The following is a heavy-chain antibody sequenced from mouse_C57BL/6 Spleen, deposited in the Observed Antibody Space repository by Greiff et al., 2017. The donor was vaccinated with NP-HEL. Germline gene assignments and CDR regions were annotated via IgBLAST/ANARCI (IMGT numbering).Heavy chain of an antibody. CDR3: ARYYVGYYGGFDY. CDR1: GYTFTSYW. V-gene: IGHV1-64*01. D-gene: IGHD2-3*01. CDR2: IHPNSGST. Sequence: QVQLKQPGAELVKPGASVKLSCKASGYTFTSYWMHWVKQRPGQGLEWIGMIHPNSGSTNYNEKFKSKATLTVDKSSSTAYMQLSSLTSEDSAVYYCARYYVGYYGGFDYWGQGTTLTVSS. J-gene: IGHJ2*01.